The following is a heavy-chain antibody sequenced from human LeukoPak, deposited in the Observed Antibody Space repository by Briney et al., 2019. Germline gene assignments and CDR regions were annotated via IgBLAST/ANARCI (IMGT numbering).Heavy chain of an antibody. V-gene: IGHV4-59*01. CDR3: ARDRSGSGSHYTRYYGMDV. CDR1: GGSISSYY. J-gene: IGHJ6*02. CDR2: IYYSGST. Sequence: SSETLSLTCTVSGGSISSYYWSWIRQPPGKGLEWIGYIYYSGSTNYNPSLKSRVTISVDTSKNQFSLKLSSVTAADTAVYYCARDRSGSGSHYTRYYGMDVWGQGTTVTVSS. D-gene: IGHD3-10*01.